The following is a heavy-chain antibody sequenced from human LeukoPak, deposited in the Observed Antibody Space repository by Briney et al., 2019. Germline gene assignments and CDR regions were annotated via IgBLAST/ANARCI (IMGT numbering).Heavy chain of an antibody. CDR1: GFSLSTRGVG. J-gene: IGHJ5*02. CDR3: AHNSGFSSRLRFDP. D-gene: IGHD6-13*01. Sequence: SGPTLVNPTQTLTLTCTFSGFSLSTRGVGVGWIRQPPGKALDWLALIYWNNDQRYSPSLKNRVTITKDTSKNQVVLTMNNMAPVDTATYYCAHNSGFSSRLRFDPWGQGTLVTVSS. V-gene: IGHV2-5*01. CDR2: IYWNNDQ.